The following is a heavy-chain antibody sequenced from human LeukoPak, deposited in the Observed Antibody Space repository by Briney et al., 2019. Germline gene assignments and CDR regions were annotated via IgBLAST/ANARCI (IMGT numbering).Heavy chain of an antibody. CDR2: ISSSGSTI. D-gene: IGHD3-10*02. CDR1: GFTFSSYE. V-gene: IGHV3-48*03. CDR3: AELGITMIGGV. J-gene: IGHJ6*04. Sequence: GGSLRLSGAASGFTFSSYEMNWVRQGPGKGLEWVSYISSSGSTIYYADSVKGRFTISRDNAKNSLYLQMNSLRAEDTAVYYCAELGITMIGGVWGKGTTVTISS.